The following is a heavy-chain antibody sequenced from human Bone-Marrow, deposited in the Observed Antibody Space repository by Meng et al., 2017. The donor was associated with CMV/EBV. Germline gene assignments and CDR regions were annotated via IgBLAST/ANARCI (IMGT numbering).Heavy chain of an antibody. CDR3: ARGRQEEGRGDHLDY. V-gene: IGHV3-49*04. D-gene: IGHD2-21*01. Sequence: GGSLRLSCITSGFTFGDHTLTWVRQAQGKGMEWVGLIRTKGYGGTAEYAASVKGRFTISRDDSKGIAYMQLNSLKAEDTAVYYCARGRQEEGRGDHLDYWGQGTLVTVSS. J-gene: IGHJ4*02. CDR1: GFTFGDHT. CDR2: IRTKGYGGTA.